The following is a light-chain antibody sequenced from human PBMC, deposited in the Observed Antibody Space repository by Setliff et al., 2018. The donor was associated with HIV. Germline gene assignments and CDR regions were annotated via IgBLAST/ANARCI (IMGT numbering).Light chain of an antibody. CDR3: SSYTSANTWV. Sequence: QSVLTQPPSVSGSPGQSVTISCTGTSSDVGGYNSVSWCQQSPGTAPKLMISDVTTRPSGVPDRFSGSKSGNTASLTISRLRAEDEADYYCSSYTSANTWVFGTGTKV. CDR2: DVT. CDR1: SSDVGGYNS. V-gene: IGLV2-18*02. J-gene: IGLJ1*01.